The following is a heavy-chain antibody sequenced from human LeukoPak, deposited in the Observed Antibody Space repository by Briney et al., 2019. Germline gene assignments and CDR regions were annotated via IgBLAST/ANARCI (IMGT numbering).Heavy chain of an antibody. V-gene: IGHV3-23*01. J-gene: IGHJ4*02. CDR3: AKDPRYYFARSPSSGFDY. D-gene: IGHD3-22*01. CDR1: GITFSDFD. Sequence: GGSLRLSCVASGITFSDFDMTWGRQAPGEGLEWVASISGRGGPWYADCVKGRFAISRDSSKNTLYLQMNRLRADDRTVFYFAKDPRYYFARSPSSGFDYWGQGSLVTVSS. CDR2: ISGRGGP.